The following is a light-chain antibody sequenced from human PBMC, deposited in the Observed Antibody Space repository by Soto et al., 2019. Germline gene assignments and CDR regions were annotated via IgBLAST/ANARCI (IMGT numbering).Light chain of an antibody. CDR1: QSVSSNF. V-gene: IGKV3-20*01. J-gene: IGKJ5*01. CDR2: DTS. Sequence: EIVLTQSPGTLSLSPGERATLSCRASQSVSSNFLAWYQVKPGQAPRLLIYDTSSRATGIPDRFSGSGSGTDFTLTITRLEPEDFAVFYCQQYGTSEIIFGQGTRLEIK. CDR3: QQYGTSEII.